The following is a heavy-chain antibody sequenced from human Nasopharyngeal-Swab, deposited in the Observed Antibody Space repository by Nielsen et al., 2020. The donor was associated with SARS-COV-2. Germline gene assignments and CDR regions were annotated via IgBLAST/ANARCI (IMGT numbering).Heavy chain of an antibody. Sequence: ASVKVSCRVSGYTLTELSMHWVRQAPGKGLEWMGGFDPEDGETIYAQKFQGRVTMTEDTSTDTAYMELSSLRSEDTAVYYCATAAVAGNAGWFDPWGQGTLVTVSS. CDR1: GYTLTELS. V-gene: IGHV1-24*01. J-gene: IGHJ5*02. D-gene: IGHD6-19*01. CDR3: ATAAVAGNAGWFDP. CDR2: FDPEDGET.